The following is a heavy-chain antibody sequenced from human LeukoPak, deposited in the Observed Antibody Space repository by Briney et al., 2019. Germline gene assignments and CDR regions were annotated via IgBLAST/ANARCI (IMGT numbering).Heavy chain of an antibody. J-gene: IGHJ4*02. Sequence: PSETLSLTCAVYGGSFSGYYWSWIRQPPGKGLEWIGEINHSGSTNYNPSLKSRVTISVDTSKNQFSLKLSSVTAADTAVYYCARESRCCSSTSCPTCVDFDYWGQGTLVTVSS. CDR1: GGSFSGYY. D-gene: IGHD2-2*01. CDR3: ARESRCCSSTSCPTCVDFDY. CDR2: INHSGST. V-gene: IGHV4-34*01.